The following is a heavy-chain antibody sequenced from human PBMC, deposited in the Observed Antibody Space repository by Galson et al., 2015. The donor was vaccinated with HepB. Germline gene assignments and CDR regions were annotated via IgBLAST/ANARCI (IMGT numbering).Heavy chain of an antibody. Sequence: SLRLSCAASGFTFSSYSMNWVRQAPGKGLEWVSYISSSSSTIYYADSVKGRFTISRDNAKNSLYLQMNSLRAEDTAVCYCARDPLSYDYIGAFDIWGQGTMVTVSS. CDR2: ISSSSSTI. CDR1: GFTFSSYS. J-gene: IGHJ3*02. CDR3: ARDPLSYDYIGAFDI. V-gene: IGHV3-48*01. D-gene: IGHD3-16*01.